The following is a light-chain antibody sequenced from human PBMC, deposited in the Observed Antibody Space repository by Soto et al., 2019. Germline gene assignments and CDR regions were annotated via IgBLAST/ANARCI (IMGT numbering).Light chain of an antibody. V-gene: IGLV1-47*01. CDR3: AAWDDSLSGLYV. CDR1: SSNIGSNY. J-gene: IGLJ1*01. Sequence: QSALTQPPSASGTPGQRVTISCSGSSSNIGSNYVYWYQQLPGTAPKLLIYRNNQQPSGVPDRFSGSKSGTSASLAISGLRSEDEADYYCAAWDDSLSGLYVFGTGTKVTVL. CDR2: RNN.